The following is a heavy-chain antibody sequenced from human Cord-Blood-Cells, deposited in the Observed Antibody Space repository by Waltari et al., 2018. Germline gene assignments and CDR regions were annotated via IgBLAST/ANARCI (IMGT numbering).Heavy chain of an antibody. CDR3: ASSNYYDSSGYYDY. D-gene: IGHD3-22*01. Sequence: EVQLVESGGGLIQPGGSLSLSCAACGVTVGSNYISWVRPAPGKGLELFLVISSGGSTYYADPVKCRFTIPRDNSKNTLYLQMNSLRAEDTAVYYCASSNYYDSSGYYDYWGQGTLVTVSS. V-gene: IGHV3-53*01. CDR2: ISSGGST. J-gene: IGHJ4*02. CDR1: GVTVGSNY.